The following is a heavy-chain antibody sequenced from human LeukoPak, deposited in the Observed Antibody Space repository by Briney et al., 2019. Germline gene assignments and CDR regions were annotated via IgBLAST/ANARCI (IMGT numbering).Heavy chain of an antibody. D-gene: IGHD6-19*01. CDR3: AKDLSSGSRRAY. Sequence: GGSLRLSCAASGFTFSSYSLNWVRQAPGKGLEWVSSISSSSSYIYYADSVKGRFTISRDNSKNTLYLQMNSLRAEDTGVYYCAKDLSSGSRRAYWGQGTLVTVSS. J-gene: IGHJ4*02. CDR2: ISSSSSYI. V-gene: IGHV3-21*01. CDR1: GFTFSSYS.